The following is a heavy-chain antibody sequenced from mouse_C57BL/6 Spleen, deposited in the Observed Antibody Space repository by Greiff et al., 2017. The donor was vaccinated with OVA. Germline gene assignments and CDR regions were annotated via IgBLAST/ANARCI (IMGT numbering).Heavy chain of an antibody. Sequence: VQLQQSGPGLVAPSQCLSITCTVSGFSFTSYGVHWVSQPPGKGLEWLVVIWSDGSTTYNSALISRLSISKDNSKSQVVLKMNSLQTDDTAMYYCARSRDAMDYWGQGTSVTVSS. CDR2: IWSDGST. J-gene: IGHJ4*01. CDR3: ARSRDAMDY. CDR1: GFSFTSYG. V-gene: IGHV2-6*03.